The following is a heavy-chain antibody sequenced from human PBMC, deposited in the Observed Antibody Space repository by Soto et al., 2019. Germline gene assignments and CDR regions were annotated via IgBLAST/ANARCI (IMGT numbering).Heavy chain of an antibody. Sequence: SETLSLTCTVSGGSISSSPYYWGWVRQPPGKGLEYIASIFYSGSTYYNPSLKSRVTISVDTSKNQFSLKLSSVTAADTAVYYCARTAHCTSTSCYSGSFDPWGQGTLVTVSS. D-gene: IGHD2-2*01. V-gene: IGHV4-39*01. J-gene: IGHJ5*02. CDR2: IFYSGST. CDR1: GGSISSSPYY. CDR3: ARTAHCTSTSCYSGSFDP.